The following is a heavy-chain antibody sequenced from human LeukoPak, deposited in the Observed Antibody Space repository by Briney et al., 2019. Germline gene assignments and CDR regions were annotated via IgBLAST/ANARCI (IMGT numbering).Heavy chain of an antibody. J-gene: IGHJ4*02. CDR3: ATKSPAGYSSG. V-gene: IGHV3-7*01. Sequence: GGSLRLSCAASGFTFSSYWMSWVRQAPGKGLEWVANIKQDGSEKYYVDSVKGRFTISRDNAKNSLYLQMNSLRAEDTAVYYCATKSPAGYSSGWGQGTLVTVSS. CDR2: IKQDGSEK. D-gene: IGHD6-19*01. CDR1: GFTFSSYW.